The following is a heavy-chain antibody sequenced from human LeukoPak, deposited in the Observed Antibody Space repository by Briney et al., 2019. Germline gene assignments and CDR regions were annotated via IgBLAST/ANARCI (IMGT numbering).Heavy chain of an antibody. CDR3: ARGEKDYYDSSGYYSFFLDY. D-gene: IGHD3-22*01. Sequence: ASVKVSCKASGHTFTGYYMHWVRQAPGQGLEWMGWINPNSGGTNYAQKFQGWVTMTRDTSISTAYMELSRLRSDDTAVYYCARGEKDYYDSSGYYSFFLDYWGQGTLVTVSS. J-gene: IGHJ4*02. CDR1: GHTFTGYY. CDR2: INPNSGGT. V-gene: IGHV1-2*04.